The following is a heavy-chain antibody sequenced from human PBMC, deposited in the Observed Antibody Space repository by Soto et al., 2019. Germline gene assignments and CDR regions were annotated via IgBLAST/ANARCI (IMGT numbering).Heavy chain of an antibody. CDR2: IIPISDTT. CDR1: GGTFSSYA. V-gene: IGHV1-69*01. D-gene: IGHD2-2*01. J-gene: IGHJ6*02. Sequence: QVQLVQSGAEVKKPGSSVKVSCKASGGTFSSYAISWVRQAPGQGLEWMGGIIPISDTTNYAQKFQGRVTNTADQSTSTAYMELSRLRSEDTAVYYCARSQGSSTSLEIYYYYYYGMDVWGQGTTVRLL. CDR3: ARSQGSSTSLEIYYYYYYGMDV.